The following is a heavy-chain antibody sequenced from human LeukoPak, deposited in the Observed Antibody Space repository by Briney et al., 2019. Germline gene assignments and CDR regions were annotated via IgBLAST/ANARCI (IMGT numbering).Heavy chain of an antibody. D-gene: IGHD2-15*01. J-gene: IGHJ5*02. V-gene: IGHV4-34*01. Sequence: PSEPLSLTCAVYGASFNVYYWSWIRQSPGKGLEWIGEINHRGSTNFNSSLKSRVTLSADTSKKQFFLKLRPLAAAEPAGYYCARGRYSRRIVVEFTATRQDARWFDPWGQGTLVTVSS. CDR2: INHRGST. CDR3: ARGRYSRRIVVEFTATRQDARWFDP. CDR1: GASFNVYY.